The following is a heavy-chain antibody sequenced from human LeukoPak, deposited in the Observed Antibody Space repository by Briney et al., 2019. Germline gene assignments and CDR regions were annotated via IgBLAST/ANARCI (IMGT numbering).Heavy chain of an antibody. J-gene: IGHJ3*02. CDR3: ARGRPVIAGDAFDI. CDR1: GFTFSSNG. Sequence: GGSLRLSCAASGFTFSSNGVHWVRQAPGKGLEWVAFIRDDGSNKHYADSVKGRFTISRDNSKNTLYLQMNSLRAEDTAVYYCARGRPVIAGDAFDIWGQGTMVTVSS. D-gene: IGHD3-16*02. CDR2: IRDDGSNK. V-gene: IGHV3-30*02.